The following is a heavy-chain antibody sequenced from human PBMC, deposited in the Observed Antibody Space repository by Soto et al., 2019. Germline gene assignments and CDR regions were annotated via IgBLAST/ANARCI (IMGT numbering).Heavy chain of an antibody. CDR2: LKSRRDGGTS. CDR1: GITFTNAW. CDR3: TTDGGVSDYPVFWA. Sequence: EVQLVESGGGLVKPGGSLRLSCAASGITFTNAWMGWVRQAPGKGLEWIGRLKSRRDGGTSDYAAPVKGRFSISKDESKNTLYLQMNSLNTAYTAVYHCTTDGGVSDYPVFWAWGQGTLVTVSS. V-gene: IGHV3-15*01. J-gene: IGHJ5*02. D-gene: IGHD3-16*01.